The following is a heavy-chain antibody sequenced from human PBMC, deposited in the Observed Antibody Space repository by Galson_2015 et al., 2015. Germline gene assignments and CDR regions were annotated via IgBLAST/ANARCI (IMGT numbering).Heavy chain of an antibody. V-gene: IGHV5-51*03. CDR3: ARRDSGTSHFDF. J-gene: IGHJ4*02. CDR1: GYSFTTYW. CDR2: IYPGDSDT. D-gene: IGHD1-26*01. Sequence: QSGAEVKKPGESLKISCKGSGYSFTTYWIAWVRQLPGKGLEWMGIIYPGDSDTRYSPSFQGQVTISADKSISTAYLQWGSLKASYTATYYCARRDSGTSHFDFWGQGTLVTVSS.